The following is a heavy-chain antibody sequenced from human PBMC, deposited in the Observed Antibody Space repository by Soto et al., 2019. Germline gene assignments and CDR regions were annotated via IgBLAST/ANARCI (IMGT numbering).Heavy chain of an antibody. V-gene: IGHV3-74*01. Sequence: EVQLVESGGGLVQPGGSLRLSCAASGFTFSSYWMHWVRQAPGKGLVWVSRINSDGSSTSYADSVKGRFTISRDNAKNTLYLQMNRLRAEDTAVYYCASIPLNYDILTGYDYWGQGTLVTVSS. CDR1: GFTFSSYW. CDR2: INSDGSST. D-gene: IGHD3-9*01. CDR3: ASIPLNYDILTGYDY. J-gene: IGHJ4*02.